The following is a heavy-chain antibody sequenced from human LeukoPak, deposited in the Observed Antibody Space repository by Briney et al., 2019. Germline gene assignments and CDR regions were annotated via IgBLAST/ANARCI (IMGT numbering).Heavy chain of an antibody. CDR3: AREPTYSSSLDY. V-gene: IGHV3-53*01. J-gene: IGHJ4*02. CDR1: GFTVSSSY. D-gene: IGHD6-6*01. Sequence: PGGSLRLSCAASGFTVSSSYMSWVRQAPGKGLEYISVTYSSGTTYYADSVRDRFTISRDNSRNTLYLQMNSLRPEDTAVYYCAREPTYSSSLDYWGQGTLVTVSS. CDR2: TYSSGTT.